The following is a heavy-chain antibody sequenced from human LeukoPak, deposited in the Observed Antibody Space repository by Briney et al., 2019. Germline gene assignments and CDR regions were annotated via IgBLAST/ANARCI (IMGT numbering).Heavy chain of an antibody. CDR3: ARGSNWFDP. Sequence: QPGGSLRLSCAASGFTISNNYMNWVRQAPGKGLEWVSVIYSGGSTYYADSVKDRFSISRDNSKNTLYLQMNSLRAEDTAVYYCARGSNWFDPWGQGTLVTVSS. CDR1: GFTISNNY. J-gene: IGHJ5*02. V-gene: IGHV3-53*01. D-gene: IGHD3-10*01. CDR2: IYSGGST.